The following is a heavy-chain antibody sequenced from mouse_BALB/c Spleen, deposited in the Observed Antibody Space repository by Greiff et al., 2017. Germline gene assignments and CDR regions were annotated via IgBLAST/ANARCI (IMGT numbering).Heavy chain of an antibody. CDR2: IYPGGGYT. Sequence: QVQLQQSGAELVRPGTSVKISCKASGYTFTTYWLGWVQQRPGHGLEWIGDIYPGGGYTNYNEKFQGKATLTAYTSSRTAYMQLSSLTSEDSAVYFCAREGKTGTAFAYWGQGTLVTVSA. V-gene: IGHV1-63*02. J-gene: IGHJ3*01. CDR1: GYTFTTYW. CDR3: AREGKTGTAFAY. D-gene: IGHD4-1*01.